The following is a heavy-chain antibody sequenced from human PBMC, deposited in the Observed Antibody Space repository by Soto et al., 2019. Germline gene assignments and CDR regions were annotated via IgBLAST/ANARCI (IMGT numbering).Heavy chain of an antibody. CDR2: IKQEGSEK. CDR3: ARVLTGAFDY. J-gene: IGHJ4*02. CDR1: GFTFSSYW. V-gene: IGHV3-7*01. Sequence: EVQLVESGGGLVQPGGSLRLSCAASGFTFSSYWMSWVRQAPGKGLEWVANIKQEGSEKYYVDSVKGRFPISRENAKNSLYLQMNSLRAEDTAVYYCARVLTGAFDYWGQGTLVTVSS. D-gene: IGHD3-9*01.